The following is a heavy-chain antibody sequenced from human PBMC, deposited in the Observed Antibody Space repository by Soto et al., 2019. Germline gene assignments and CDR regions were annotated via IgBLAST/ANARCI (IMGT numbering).Heavy chain of an antibody. CDR3: AKTYYYDSSGQGYYFDY. Sequence: GGSLRLSCAASGFTFSSYAMSWVRQAPGKGLEWVSAISGSGGSTYYADSVKGRFTISRDNSKNTLYLQMNSLRAEDTAVYYCAKTYYYDSSGQGYYFDYWGQGTLVTV. CDR2: ISGSGGST. D-gene: IGHD3-22*01. J-gene: IGHJ4*02. V-gene: IGHV3-23*01. CDR1: GFTFSSYA.